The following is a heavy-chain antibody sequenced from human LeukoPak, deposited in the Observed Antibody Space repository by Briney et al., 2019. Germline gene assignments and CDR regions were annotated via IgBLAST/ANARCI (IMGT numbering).Heavy chain of an antibody. Sequence: AGGSLRLSCAASGFTFSSYAMSWVRQAPGKGLEWVSAIDTSGGTRYYADSVKGRFTVSRDNSKNTLSLQMNSLGAEDTAVYYCVSRGYGHTWGPGALVTVSS. CDR1: GFTFSSYA. J-gene: IGHJ4*02. D-gene: IGHD5-18*01. CDR3: VSRGYGHT. CDR2: IDTSGGTR. V-gene: IGHV3-23*01.